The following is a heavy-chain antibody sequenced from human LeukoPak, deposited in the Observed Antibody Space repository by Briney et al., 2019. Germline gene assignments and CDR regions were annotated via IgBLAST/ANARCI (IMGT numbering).Heavy chain of an antibody. CDR1: GFTFSSYS. CDR3: ARSPYSESYYGDALDI. V-gene: IGHV3-48*04. CDR2: ISSSSSTI. D-gene: IGHD1-26*01. Sequence: PGGSLRLSCAASGFTFSSYSMNWVRQAPGKGLEWVSYISSSSSTIYYADSVKGRFTISRDNAKNSLYLQMNSLRAEDTSVYYCARSPYSESYYGDALDIWGQGTLVTVSS. J-gene: IGHJ3*02.